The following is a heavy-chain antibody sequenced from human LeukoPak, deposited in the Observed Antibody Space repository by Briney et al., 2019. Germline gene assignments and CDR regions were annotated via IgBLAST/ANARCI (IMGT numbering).Heavy chain of an antibody. CDR2: IWYDGSNK. CDR1: GFTFSSYG. J-gene: IGHJ4*02. V-gene: IGHV3-33*01. CDR3: ARDPGSGSSYYFDY. Sequence: GRSLRLSCAASGFTFSSYGMHWVRQAPGKGLEWVAVIWYDGSNKYYADSVKGRFTISRDNSKNTLYLQMNSLRAEDTAVYYRARDPGSGSSYYFDYWGQGTLVTVSS. D-gene: IGHD3-10*01.